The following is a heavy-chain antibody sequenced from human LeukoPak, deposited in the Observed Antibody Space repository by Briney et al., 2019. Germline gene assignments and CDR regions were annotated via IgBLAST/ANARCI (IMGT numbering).Heavy chain of an antibody. CDR3: ARSGSGSVRAGFHYYYYRGMDV. V-gene: IGHV1-69*04. CDR2: IIPVLGIA. Sequence: SVKVSCKASGGTFSSYAISWVRQAPRQGLEWMGRIIPVLGIANYAHKFQGRVTITAHKSTSTAYMELSSVRSEDTAVYYCARSGSGSVRAGFHYYYYRGMDVWGEGTTVTVS. D-gene: IGHD3-10*01. CDR1: GGTFSSYA. J-gene: IGHJ6*02.